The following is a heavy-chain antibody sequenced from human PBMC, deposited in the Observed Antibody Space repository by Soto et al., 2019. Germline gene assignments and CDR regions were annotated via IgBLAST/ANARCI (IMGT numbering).Heavy chain of an antibody. CDR2: TYFRSKWYN. CDR1: GDSVSSNSAS. CDR3: VKDGGYVGWLDP. V-gene: IGHV6-1*01. D-gene: IGHD1-26*01. Sequence: SQTLSLTCAISGDSVSSNSASWNWIRQSPSRGLEWLGRTYFRSKWYNESADSVKSRITINSDTSRNQFSLQLNSVTPEDTAVYDCVKDGGYVGWLDPWSPGTWVTVSS. J-gene: IGHJ5*02.